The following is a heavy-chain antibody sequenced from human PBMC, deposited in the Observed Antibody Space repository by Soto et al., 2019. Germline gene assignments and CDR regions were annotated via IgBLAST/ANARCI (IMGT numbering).Heavy chain of an antibody. CDR1: GFTFSSYW. V-gene: IGHV3-7*01. J-gene: IGHJ4*02. CDR3: ARDEDLELSSPFDY. Sequence: GGSLRLSCAASGFTFSSYWMSWVRQAPVKGLEWVANTKQDGSEKYYVDSVKGRFTISRDNAKNSLYLQMNSLRAEDTAVYYCARDEDLELSSPFDYWGQGTLVTVSS. CDR2: TKQDGSEK. D-gene: IGHD1-7*01.